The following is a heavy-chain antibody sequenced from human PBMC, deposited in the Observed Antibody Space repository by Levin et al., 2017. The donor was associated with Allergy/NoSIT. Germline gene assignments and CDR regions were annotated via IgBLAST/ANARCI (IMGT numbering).Heavy chain of an antibody. CDR1: GGTFSSYA. Sequence: ASVKVSCKASGGTFSSYAISWVRQAPGQGLEWMGGIIPIFGTANYAQKFQGRVTITADESTSTAYMELSSLRSEDTAVYYCAGYLMVRGDAYRTDYDYGMDGWGQGTTVTVSS. CDR2: IIPIFGTA. CDR3: AGYLMVRGDAYRTDYDYGMDG. D-gene: IGHD3-10*01. J-gene: IGHJ6*02. V-gene: IGHV1-69*13.